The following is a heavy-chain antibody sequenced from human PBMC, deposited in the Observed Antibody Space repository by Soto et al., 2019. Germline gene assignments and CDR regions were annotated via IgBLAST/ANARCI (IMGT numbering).Heavy chain of an antibody. CDR3: ARPSAAGTYYYGMDV. CDR1: GGSISSSSYY. J-gene: IGHJ6*02. V-gene: IGHV4-39*01. CDR2: IYYSGST. D-gene: IGHD6-13*01. Sequence: SETLSLTCTVSGGSISSSSYYWGWIRQPPGKGLEWIGSIYYSGSTYYNPSLKSRVTISVDTSKNQFSLKLSSVTAADTAVYYCARPSAAGTYYYGMDVWGQGTTVTVSS.